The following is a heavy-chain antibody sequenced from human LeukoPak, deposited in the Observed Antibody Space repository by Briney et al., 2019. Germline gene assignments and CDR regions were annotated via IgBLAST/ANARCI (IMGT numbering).Heavy chain of an antibody. CDR3: ARHGEPDY. V-gene: IGHV4-39*01. Sequence: SETLSLTCTVSGGPISSSSYYWGWIRQPPGKGLEWIGSIYYSGSTYYNPSLKSRVTISVDTSKDQFSLKLSSVTAADTAVYYCARHGEPDYWGQGTLVTVSS. J-gene: IGHJ4*02. CDR1: GGPISSSSYY. CDR2: IYYSGST. D-gene: IGHD1-14*01.